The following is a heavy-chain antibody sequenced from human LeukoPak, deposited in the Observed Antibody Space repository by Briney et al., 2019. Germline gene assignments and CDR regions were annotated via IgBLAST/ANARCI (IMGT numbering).Heavy chain of an antibody. J-gene: IGHJ4*02. CDR3: ARDPGYNYGYDY. Sequence: GGSLRLSCVVSGFTFNNGWMNWVRQAPGKGLEWVAIIYSGGSTFYADSVKGRFTISRDNSKNTLYLQMNSLRAEDTAVYYCARDPGYNYGYDYWGQGTLVTVSS. CDR2: IYSGGST. V-gene: IGHV3-53*01. CDR1: GFTFNNGW. D-gene: IGHD5-18*01.